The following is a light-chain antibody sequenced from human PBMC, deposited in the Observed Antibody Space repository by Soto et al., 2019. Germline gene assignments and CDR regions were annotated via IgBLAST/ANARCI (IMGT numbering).Light chain of an antibody. CDR1: SSNIGAGYD. Sequence: QSVLTQPPSVSGAPGQRVTLSCTWSSSNIGAGYDVHWYQQLPGTAPQLLIYGNSNRPSGVPDRFSGSKSGTPASLAITGLEAEDESDYYCQSYDSSLSGVVFGGGTKRTFL. CDR3: QSYDSSLSGVV. V-gene: IGLV1-40*01. CDR2: GNS. J-gene: IGLJ2*01.